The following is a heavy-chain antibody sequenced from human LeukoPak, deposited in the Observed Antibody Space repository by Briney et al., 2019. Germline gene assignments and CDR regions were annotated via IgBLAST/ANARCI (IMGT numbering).Heavy chain of an antibody. CDR1: GFTFDDYA. J-gene: IGHJ4*02. D-gene: IGHD2-2*01. Sequence: SLRLSCAASGFTFDDYAMHWVRQAPGKGLEWVSGISWNSGSIGYADSVKGRFTISRDNSKNTVYLQMNSLRAEDTAVYYCAAPGVPAATYYFDYWGQGTLVTVSS. CDR3: AAPGVPAATYYFDY. V-gene: IGHV3-9*01. CDR2: ISWNSGSI.